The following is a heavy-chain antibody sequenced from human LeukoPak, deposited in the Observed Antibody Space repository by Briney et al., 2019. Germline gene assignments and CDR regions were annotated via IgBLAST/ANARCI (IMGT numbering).Heavy chain of an antibody. CDR3: AREGGAVAGTRVY. V-gene: IGHV3-48*03. Sequence: PGGSLRLSCIASGFNFNTYEMNWVRQAPGKGLEWVSYICGRGTTKYYADSVKGRFTISRDSAENSLYLQMNDLRDEDTAVYYCAREGGAVAGTRVYWGQGTLVTVSS. D-gene: IGHD6-19*01. J-gene: IGHJ4*02. CDR2: ICGRGTTK. CDR1: GFNFNTYE.